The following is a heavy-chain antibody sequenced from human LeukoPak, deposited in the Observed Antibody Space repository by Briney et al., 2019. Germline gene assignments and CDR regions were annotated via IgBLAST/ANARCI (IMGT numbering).Heavy chain of an antibody. CDR1: GFTFSGSA. D-gene: IGHD1-26*01. CDR3: TRHTREVVGAQPYYYYMDV. Sequence: PGGPLRLSCAASGFTFSGSAMHWVRQASGKGLEWVGRIRSKANSYATAYAASVKGRFTISRDDSKNTAYLQMNSLKTEDTAVYYCTRHTREVVGAQPYYYYMDVWGKGTTVTVSS. J-gene: IGHJ6*03. CDR2: IRSKANSYAT. V-gene: IGHV3-73*01.